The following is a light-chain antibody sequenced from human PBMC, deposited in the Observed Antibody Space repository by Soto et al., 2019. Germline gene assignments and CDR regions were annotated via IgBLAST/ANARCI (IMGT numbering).Light chain of an antibody. CDR1: QSVSSIY. V-gene: IGKV3-20*01. Sequence: EIVLTQSPGTLSLPPGERASLSCRVCQSVSSIYLAWYQQKPGQAPRVLIYRASISATGISYRFSGSGSGTDFTLTISRLQPEDFAVYYCQHYGASPWTFGQGTKVDI. J-gene: IGKJ1*01. CDR2: RAS. CDR3: QHYGASPWT.